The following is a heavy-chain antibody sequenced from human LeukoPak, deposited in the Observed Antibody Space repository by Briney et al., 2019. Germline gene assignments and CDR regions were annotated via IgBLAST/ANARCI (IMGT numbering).Heavy chain of an antibody. J-gene: IGHJ4*02. Sequence: GGSLRLSCVASGFTFSTYAMSWVRQAPGKGLEWVSTISNSDYSTYYTDSVKGRFTISRDNAKNSLYLQLNSLRADDTAVYHCARDRQYSTFDYWGQGALVAVSS. CDR3: ARDRQYSTFDY. CDR2: ISNSDYST. D-gene: IGHD6-13*01. CDR1: GFTFSTYA. V-gene: IGHV3-23*01.